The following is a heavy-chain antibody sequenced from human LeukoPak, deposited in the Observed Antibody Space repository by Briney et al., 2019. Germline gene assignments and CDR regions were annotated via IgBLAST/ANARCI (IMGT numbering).Heavy chain of an antibody. J-gene: IGHJ5*02. CDR3: AKSGRAAAGSVRGTWFDP. D-gene: IGHD6-13*01. CDR2: ISGSGGST. Sequence: PGGSLRLSCAASGFTFSSYAMSWVRQAPGKGLEWVSAISGSGGSTYYADSVKGRFTISRDNSKNTLYLQMNSLRAEDTAVYYCAKSGRAAAGSVRGTWFDPWGQGTLVTVSS. CDR1: GFTFSSYA. V-gene: IGHV3-23*01.